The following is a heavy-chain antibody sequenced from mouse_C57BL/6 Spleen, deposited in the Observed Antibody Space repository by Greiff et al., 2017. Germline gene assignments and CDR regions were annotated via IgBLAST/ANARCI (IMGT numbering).Heavy chain of an antibody. CDR1: GYTFTDYE. J-gene: IGHJ4*01. CDR3: TRSIYDGYYYYYAGDY. CDR2: IDPETGGT. D-gene: IGHD2-3*01. Sequence: QVQLQQSGAELVRPGASVTLSCKASGYTFTDYEMHWVKQTPVHGLEWIGAIDPETGGTAYNQKFKGKAILTADKSSSTAYMELRSLTSEDSAVYYCTRSIYDGYYYYYAGDYWGQRTSVTVSS. V-gene: IGHV1-15*01.